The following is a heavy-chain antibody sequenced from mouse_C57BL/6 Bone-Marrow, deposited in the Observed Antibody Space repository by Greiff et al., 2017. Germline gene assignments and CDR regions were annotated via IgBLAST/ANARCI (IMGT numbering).Heavy chain of an antibody. Sequence: EVKLEESGPGLATPSQTLSLTCSVTGYSITSDSWNWIRKFPGHKLEYMGYISYSGSSYYNPSLKSRISITRDTSKNQYYRQVNAVTTEDTATYDGAKWGTTEVAYWYFDVWGTGTTVTVSS. CDR1: GYSITSDS. V-gene: IGHV3-8*01. CDR3: AKWGTTEVAYWYFDV. CDR2: ISYSGSS. D-gene: IGHD1-1*01. J-gene: IGHJ1*03.